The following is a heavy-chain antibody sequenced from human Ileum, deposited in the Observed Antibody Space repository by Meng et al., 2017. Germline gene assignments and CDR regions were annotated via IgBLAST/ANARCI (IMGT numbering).Heavy chain of an antibody. CDR1: GRSISSSDW. V-gene: IGHV4-4*02. J-gene: IGHJ4*02. CDR2: MNLGGSP. Sequence: QLKGWGPGLVGPSGIRSLTCAVPGRSISSSDWWSWVRQPPGKGLEWIAEMNLGGSPNYNPSLKSRVTMSVDKSNDYLSLQLTSVTAADTAVYYCAHIFDSWGQGTLVTVSS. CDR3: AHIFDS.